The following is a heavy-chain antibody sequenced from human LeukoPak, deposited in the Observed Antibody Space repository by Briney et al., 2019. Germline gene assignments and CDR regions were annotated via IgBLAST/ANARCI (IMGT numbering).Heavy chain of an antibody. CDR3: ARDQEGATGAFDI. CDR1: GYYISSGYY. Sequence: SETLSLTCTVSGYYISSGYYWGWIRQPPGKGLEWIGSFYHSGSSYYNPSLKSRVTISVDTSENQFSLKLSSVTAADTAVYYCARDQEGATGAFDIWGQGTMVTVSS. J-gene: IGHJ3*02. V-gene: IGHV4-38-2*02. D-gene: IGHD1-26*01. CDR2: FYHSGSS.